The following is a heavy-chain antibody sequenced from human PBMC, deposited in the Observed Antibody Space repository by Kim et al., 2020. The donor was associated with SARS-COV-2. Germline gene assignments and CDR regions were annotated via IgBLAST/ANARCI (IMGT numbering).Heavy chain of an antibody. CDR2: IKYDGTEK. CDR1: GFTFNRYG. V-gene: IGHV3-7*03. D-gene: IGHD6-19*01. CDR3: ARDGGWYRDY. J-gene: IGHJ4*02. Sequence: GGSLRLSCAASGFTFNRYGMSWVRQGPGKGLEWVANIKYDGTEKYYGDSLRGRFIISRDNTENTLYLQMNSLRPEDTAVYHCARDGGWYRDYWGQGTLVTVFS.